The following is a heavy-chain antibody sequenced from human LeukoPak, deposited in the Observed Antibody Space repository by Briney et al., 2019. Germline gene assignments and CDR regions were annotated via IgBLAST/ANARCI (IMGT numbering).Heavy chain of an antibody. V-gene: IGHV3-30*01. CDR3: ATDNGPGTTWYYMDV. J-gene: IGHJ6*03. Sequence: GGSLRLSCAASGFTFSSYAMHWVRQAPGKGLEWVAVISYDGSNKYYADSVKGRFTISRDNSKNTLYLQMNSLRAEDTAVYYCATDNGPGTTWYYMDVWGKGTTVTVSS. CDR1: GFTFSSYA. D-gene: IGHD1-7*01. CDR2: ISYDGSNK.